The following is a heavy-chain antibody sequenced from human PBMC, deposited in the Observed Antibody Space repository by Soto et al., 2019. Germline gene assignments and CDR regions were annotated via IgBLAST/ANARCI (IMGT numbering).Heavy chain of an antibody. J-gene: IGHJ4*02. CDR1: GGSVSSDSYY. CDR2: IYYSGGT. D-gene: IGHD3-3*01. CDR3: ARENFGVGATHKFDY. V-gene: IGHV4-61*01. Sequence: SETLSLTCTVSGGSVSSDSYYWSWIRQPPGKGLEWIGYIYYSGGTKYNPSLQSRVTISVDTSKNQFSLKLTSVTAADTAVYYCARENFGVGATHKFDYWGQGALVTVSS.